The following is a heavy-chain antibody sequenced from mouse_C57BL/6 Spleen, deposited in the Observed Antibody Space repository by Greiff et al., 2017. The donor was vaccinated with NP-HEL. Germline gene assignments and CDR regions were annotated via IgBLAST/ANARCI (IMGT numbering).Heavy chain of an antibody. Sequence: QVQLKQSGAELMKPGASVKLSCKATGYTFTGYWIEWVKQRPGHGLEWIGEILPGSGSTNYNEKFKGKATFTADTSSNTAYMQLSSLTTKDSAIYYWAKSFLYYYGSNPYYYAMDYWGQGTSVTVSS. CDR1: GYTFTGYW. J-gene: IGHJ4*01. D-gene: IGHD1-1*01. CDR3: AKSFLYYYGSNPYYYAMDY. CDR2: ILPGSGST. V-gene: IGHV1-9*01.